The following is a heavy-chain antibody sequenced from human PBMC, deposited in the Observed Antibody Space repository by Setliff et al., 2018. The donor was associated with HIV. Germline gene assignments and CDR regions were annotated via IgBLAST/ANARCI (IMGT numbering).Heavy chain of an antibody. J-gene: IGHJ3*02. CDR2: IDPSNSNT. CDR1: GYSFTSYW. V-gene: IGHV5-10-1*01. CDR3: ARGIAVAGHDFANTPGDI. Sequence: PGESLKISCKGSGYSFTSYWISWVRQMPGKVLEWMGRIDPSNSNTNYSPSFQGHVTISADKSISTAYLQWSSLKASDTAMYYCARGIAVAGHDFANTPGDIWGQGTMVTVSS. D-gene: IGHD6-19*01.